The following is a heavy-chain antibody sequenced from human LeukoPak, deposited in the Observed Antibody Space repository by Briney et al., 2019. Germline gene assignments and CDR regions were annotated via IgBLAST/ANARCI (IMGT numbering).Heavy chain of an antibody. J-gene: IGHJ5*02. CDR3: ARDRDYGDYPNWFDP. CDR1: GFPFSSYS. Sequence: KPGGSLDLSCAASGFPFSSYSMNWVRRAPGKGLEWVSSISSSSSYIYYADSVKGRFTISRDNAKNSLYLQMNGLRAEDTAVYYCARDRDYGDYPNWFDPWGQGTLVTVSS. V-gene: IGHV3-21*01. CDR2: ISSSSSYI. D-gene: IGHD4-17*01.